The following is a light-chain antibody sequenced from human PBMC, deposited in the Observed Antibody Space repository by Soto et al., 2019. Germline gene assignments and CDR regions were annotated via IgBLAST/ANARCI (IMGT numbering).Light chain of an antibody. CDR3: CSDAGSRTYV. J-gene: IGLJ1*01. CDR2: EVT. CDR1: SSDVGSFNF. V-gene: IGLV2-23*02. Sequence: QSALTQPASVSGSPGQSVTISCTRTSSDVGSFNFVSWYQQHPGKAPKVVLYEVTKRPSGVSNRFSGSKSGNTASLTIYGLQADDEADYYCCSDAGSRTYVFGTGTKLTDL.